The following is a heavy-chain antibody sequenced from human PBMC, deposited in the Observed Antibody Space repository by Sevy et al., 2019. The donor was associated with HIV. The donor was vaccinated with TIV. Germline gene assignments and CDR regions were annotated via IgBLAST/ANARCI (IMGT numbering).Heavy chain of an antibody. CDR1: GGSLNSYF. D-gene: IGHD4-17*01. V-gene: IGHV4-59*08. J-gene: IGHJ4*02. CDR3: ARHPSGYGDSLVFDS. Sequence: KQSQTLSLTCTVSGGSLNSYFWSWIRQPPGKGLEWVGYIYYSGTTNYSPSLKSRVTMSVDTSKGQFSLRLNSVTAADTAVYYCARHPSGYGDSLVFDSWGQGALVTVSS. CDR2: IYYSGTT.